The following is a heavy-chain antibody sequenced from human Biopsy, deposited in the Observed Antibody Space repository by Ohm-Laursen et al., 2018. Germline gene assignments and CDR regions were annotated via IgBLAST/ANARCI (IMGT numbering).Heavy chain of an antibody. CDR2: IYNTGDT. CDR3: ARRSAANWYFNL. J-gene: IGHJ2*01. Sequence: SETLSLTCAVYGESFNGYSWSWIRQPPGKGLEPIGYIYNTGDTTYNPSLQSRVTISLDTSNNQLSLRLRSVTAADAAVYYCARRSAANWYFNLWGRGTLVTVSS. CDR1: GESFNGYS. D-gene: IGHD6-25*01. V-gene: IGHV4-59*08.